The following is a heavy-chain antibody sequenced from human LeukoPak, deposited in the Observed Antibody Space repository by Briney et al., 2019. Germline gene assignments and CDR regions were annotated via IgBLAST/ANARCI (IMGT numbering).Heavy chain of an antibody. Sequence: RVASVKVSCKASGGIISTYAISWVRQAPGQGLEWMGGIIPMYRTANYTQKLQGRVTMTTDTSTSTAYMELRSLRSDDTAVYYCARTYYYDSSGYLFPTHLDYWGQGTLVTVSS. CDR2: IIPMYRTA. D-gene: IGHD3-22*01. CDR3: ARTYYYDSSGYLFPTHLDY. V-gene: IGHV1-69*05. CDR1: GGIISTYA. J-gene: IGHJ4*02.